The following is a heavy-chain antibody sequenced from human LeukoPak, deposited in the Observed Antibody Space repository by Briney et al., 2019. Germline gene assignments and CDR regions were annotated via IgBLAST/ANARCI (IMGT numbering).Heavy chain of an antibody. CDR1: GYTFTTYY. Sequence: ASVKASCKPSGYTFTTYYIHWVRQAPGQGLEWMGIINPRGGSTSYAQKFQGRVTMTRDMSTSTVYMELSSLRSEDTAVYYCARDLYSGTFVQFDYWGQGTLVTVSS. CDR2: INPRGGST. CDR3: ARDLYSGTFVQFDY. J-gene: IGHJ4*02. D-gene: IGHD1-26*01. V-gene: IGHV1-46*01.